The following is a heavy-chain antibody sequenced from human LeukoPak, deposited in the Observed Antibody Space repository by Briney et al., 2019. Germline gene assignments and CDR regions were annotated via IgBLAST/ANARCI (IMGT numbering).Heavy chain of an antibody. V-gene: IGHV3-30-3*01. CDR1: GFTFSSYA. D-gene: IGHD3-22*01. CDR2: ISYDGSNK. Sequence: RGSLRLSCAASGFTFSSYAMHWVRQAPGKGLEWVAVISYDGSNKYFADSVKGRFTISRDNSKNTLFLQMNSLRAEDTAVYYCARAETDYYDSSGYSPAFDYWGQGTLVTVSS. CDR3: ARAETDYYDSSGYSPAFDY. J-gene: IGHJ4*02.